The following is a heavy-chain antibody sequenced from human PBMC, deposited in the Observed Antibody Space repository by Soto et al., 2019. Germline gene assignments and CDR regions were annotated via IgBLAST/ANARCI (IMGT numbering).Heavy chain of an antibody. CDR3: ARIPIRYFDWNQDY. V-gene: IGHV1-18*01. J-gene: IGHJ4*02. CDR2: ISAYNGNT. Sequence: QVQLVQSGAEVKKPGASVKVSCKASGYTFTSYGISWVRQAPGQGLEWMGWISAYNGNTNYAQKLQSRVTMSNARYKSTAYMELRSLRSDDAAVYYCARIPIRYFDWNQDYWGQGTMVPLSS. CDR1: GYTFTSYG. D-gene: IGHD3-9*01.